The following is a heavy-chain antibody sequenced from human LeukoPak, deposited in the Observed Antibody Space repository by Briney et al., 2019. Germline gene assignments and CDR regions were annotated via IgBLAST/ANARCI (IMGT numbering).Heavy chain of an antibody. V-gene: IGHV1-24*01. CDR1: GYTFSELA. CDR2: FDPEDGEI. CDR3: ATKSYLEYFYYGMDV. D-gene: IGHD1-26*01. Sequence: ASVKVSCKVSGYTFSELAMHWVRQGPGTGLEWMGGFDPEDGEIIYAQKFQGRVTMTEDASTDTAYMELSSLRSEDMAVYYCATKSYLEYFYYGMDVWGQGTTVTVSS. J-gene: IGHJ6*02.